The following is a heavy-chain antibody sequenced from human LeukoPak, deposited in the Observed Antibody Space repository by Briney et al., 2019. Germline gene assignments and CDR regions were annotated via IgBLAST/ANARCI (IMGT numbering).Heavy chain of an antibody. CDR3: ARDAGGLAARPGYYHYIDV. J-gene: IGHJ6*03. D-gene: IGHD6-6*01. Sequence: GSLRLSCAASGFTFSIYGMHWVRQAPGKGLVWVSRINSDGSSTAYADSVKGRFTISRDNAKNTLYLQMNSLRVEDSAVYYCARDAGGLAARPGYYHYIDVWGKGTSVSVSS. CDR2: INSDGSST. V-gene: IGHV3-74*01. CDR1: GFTFSIYG.